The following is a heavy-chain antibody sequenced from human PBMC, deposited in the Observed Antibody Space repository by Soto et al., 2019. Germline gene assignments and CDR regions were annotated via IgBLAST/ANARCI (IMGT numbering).Heavy chain of an antibody. J-gene: IGHJ4*02. CDR3: ARETLPDTAMVVFDY. Sequence: QVQLVQSGAEVKKPGSSVKVSCKASGGTFSSYAISWVRQAPGQGLEWMGGIIPIFGTANYAQKFQGRVTIXXDXSXNTAYMELSSLRSEDTAVYYCARETLPDTAMVVFDYWGQGTLVTVSS. CDR1: GGTFSSYA. CDR2: IIPIFGTA. V-gene: IGHV1-69*12. D-gene: IGHD5-18*01.